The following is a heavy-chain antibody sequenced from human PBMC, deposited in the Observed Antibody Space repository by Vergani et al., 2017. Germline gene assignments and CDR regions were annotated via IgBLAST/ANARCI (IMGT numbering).Heavy chain of an antibody. D-gene: IGHD2-2*01. CDR1: GFTFSSYA. CDR2: ISSNGGST. J-gene: IGHJ4*02. V-gene: IGHV3-64*01. CDR3: AKDPTPFLLVPAAALDY. Sequence: EVQLVESGGGLVQPGGSLRLSCAASGFTFSSYAMHWVRQAPGKGLEYVSAISSNGGSTYYANSVKGRFTISRDNSKNTLYLQMGSLRAEDTALYYCAKDPTPFLLVPAAALDYWGQGTLVTVSS.